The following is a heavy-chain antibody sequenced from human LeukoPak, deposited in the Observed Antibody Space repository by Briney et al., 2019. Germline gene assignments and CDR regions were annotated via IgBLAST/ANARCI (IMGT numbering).Heavy chain of an antibody. D-gene: IGHD3-3*01. CDR2: IIPIFGTA. CDR1: GGTFSSYA. CDR3: ARVQKGSAPLTYDFWSPRHYYGMDV. J-gene: IGHJ6*02. Sequence: AVKVSCKASGGTFSSYAISWVRQAPGQGLEWMGGIIPIFGTANYAQKLQGRVTITADESTSTAYMELSSLRSEDTAVYYCARVQKGSAPLTYDFWSPRHYYGMDVWGQGTTVTVSS. V-gene: IGHV1-69*13.